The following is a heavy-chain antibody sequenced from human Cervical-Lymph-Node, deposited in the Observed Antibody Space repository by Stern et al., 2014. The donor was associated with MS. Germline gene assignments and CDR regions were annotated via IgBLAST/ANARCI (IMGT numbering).Heavy chain of an antibody. CDR2: VSTTGNP. CDR1: RGSISTYY. Sequence: QVQLQASGPRQVKTAETLSLTCSVSRGSISTYYWSWIRQAAGKGLEWIGRVSTTGNPGSTPSLKNRVPLSVDPSKNKFSLQLRSVTAADTAMYFCARDGSWSPLDYWGQGILVTVSS. D-gene: IGHD6-13*01. V-gene: IGHV4-4*07. CDR3: ARDGSWSPLDY. J-gene: IGHJ4*02.